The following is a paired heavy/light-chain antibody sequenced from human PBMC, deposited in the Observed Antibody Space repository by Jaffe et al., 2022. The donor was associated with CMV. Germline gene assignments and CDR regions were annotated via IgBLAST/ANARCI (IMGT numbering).Heavy chain of an antibody. Sequence: QVQLQESGPGLVKPSETLSLTCTVSGGSISSYYWSWIRQPPGKGLEWIGYIYSSGSTNYNPSLKSRVTISVDTSRNHFSLKLSSVTAADTAVYYCARLIFGNYYSGYYYYMDVWGKGTTVTVSS. CDR1: GGSISSYY. CDR2: IYSSGST. CDR3: ARLIFGNYYSGYYYYMDV. V-gene: IGHV4-59*08. J-gene: IGHJ6*03. D-gene: IGHD3-22*01.
Light chain of an antibody. Sequence: QSVLTQPPSTSGTPGQRVTISCSGSSSNIGSNTVNWYHQLPGTAPKLLIYSNNQRPSGVPDRFSGSKSGTSASLAISGLQSEDEADYYCAAWDDSLNAFYVFGTGTKVTVL. J-gene: IGLJ1*01. CDR2: SNN. CDR1: SSNIGSNT. V-gene: IGLV1-44*01. CDR3: AAWDDSLNAFYV.